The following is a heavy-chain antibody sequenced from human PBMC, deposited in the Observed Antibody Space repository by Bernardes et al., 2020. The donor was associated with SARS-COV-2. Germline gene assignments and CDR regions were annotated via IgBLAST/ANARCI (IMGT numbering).Heavy chain of an antibody. Sequence: GWSLRLSCAASGFTFRSSSMNWVRQAPGKGLEWVSYITTNFYTYYSDSVKGRFTISRDNVKNSLYLEMDSLRAEDTAIYYCAREAELWFGEFPPKKIDYWGPGILVTVS. J-gene: IGHJ4*02. CDR1: GFTFRSSS. CDR3: AREAELWFGEFPPKKIDY. V-gene: IGHV3-21*05. CDR2: ITTNFYT. D-gene: IGHD3-10*01.